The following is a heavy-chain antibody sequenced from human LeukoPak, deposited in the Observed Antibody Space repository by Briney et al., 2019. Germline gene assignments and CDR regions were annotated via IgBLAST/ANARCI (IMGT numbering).Heavy chain of an antibody. D-gene: IGHD6-19*01. J-gene: IGHJ4*02. CDR2: IYPDDSDT. V-gene: IGHV5-51*01. Sequence: GESLKISCKGSGYSFTSYWIGWVRQMPGKGLEWMGIIYPDDSDTRYSPSFQGQVTISVDKSISTAYLQWSSLKASDTAMYYCAKLGAYTSSWYGFVDYWGQGTLITVSS. CDR1: GYSFTSYW. CDR3: AKLGAYTSSWYGFVDY.